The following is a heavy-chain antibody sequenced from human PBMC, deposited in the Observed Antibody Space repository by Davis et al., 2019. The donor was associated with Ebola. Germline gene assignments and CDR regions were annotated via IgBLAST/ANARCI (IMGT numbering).Heavy chain of an antibody. CDR1: GISVSRNY. V-gene: IGHV3-66*04. D-gene: IGHD3-16*01. Sequence: PGGSLRLSCAVSGISVSRNYMSWVRQAPGKGLEWVSVIDGDDATNYADSVKGRFIVSRDNSKNTLYLQMNSLRVADTAVYYCARPHSAAYSHGMDVWGQGTTVTVSS. CDR3: ARPHSAAYSHGMDV. J-gene: IGHJ6*02. CDR2: IDGDDAT.